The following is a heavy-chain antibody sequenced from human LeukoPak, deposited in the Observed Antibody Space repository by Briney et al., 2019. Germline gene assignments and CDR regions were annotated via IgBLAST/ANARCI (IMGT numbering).Heavy chain of an antibody. D-gene: IGHD3-22*01. CDR3: ARDFGGYYDSSGYYLNNDY. J-gene: IGHJ4*02. CDR1: GGTFSSYA. V-gene: IGHV1-69*04. Sequence: SVKVSCKASGGTFSSYAISWVRQAPGQGLEWMGRIIPILGIANYAQKFQGRVTITADKSTSTAYMELSSLRSEDTAVYYCARDFGGYYDSSGYYLNNDYWGQGTLVTVSS. CDR2: IIPILGIA.